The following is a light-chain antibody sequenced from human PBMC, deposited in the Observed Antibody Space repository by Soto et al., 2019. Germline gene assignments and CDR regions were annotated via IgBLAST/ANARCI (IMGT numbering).Light chain of an antibody. CDR2: AAS. CDR1: QGIANY. V-gene: IGKV1-27*01. Sequence: DIQMTQSPSSLSASVGDRVTITCRASQGIANYLAWYQQKPGKVPKLLIYAASTLHSGVPSRFSGSGFGTDFTLTISSLQPEDVATYYCQKYNSALSQTFGQGTKVEIK. J-gene: IGKJ1*01. CDR3: QKYNSALSQT.